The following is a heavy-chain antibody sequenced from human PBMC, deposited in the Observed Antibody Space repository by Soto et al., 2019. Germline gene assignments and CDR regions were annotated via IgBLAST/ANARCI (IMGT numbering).Heavy chain of an antibody. V-gene: IGHV3-30*04. CDR2: ISYNGRNK. CDR3: ARQAKIGDRSQFYFDS. D-gene: IGHD3-16*01. Sequence: QVQLVESGGDVVQPGRSLRLSCAASGFTFSFYAMHWVRQAPGKGLEWVAVISYNGRNKHYVDSVKGRFTISRDNSQDTLYLQMDSLRPDATAVYYCARQAKIGDRSQFYFDSWGQGTLVTVSS. J-gene: IGHJ4*02. CDR1: GFTFSFYA.